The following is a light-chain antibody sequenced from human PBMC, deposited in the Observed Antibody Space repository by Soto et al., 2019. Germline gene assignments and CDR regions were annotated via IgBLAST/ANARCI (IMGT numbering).Light chain of an antibody. V-gene: IGLV2-11*01. CDR3: CSYAGSYTHYV. CDR1: SSDVGGYNY. Sequence: QSALTQPRSVSGSPGQSGTISYTGTSSDVGGYNYVSWYQQHPGKAPKLMIYDVSKRPSGVPDRFSGSKSGNTASLTISGLQAEDEADYYCCSYAGSYTHYVFGTGTKLTVL. CDR2: DVS. J-gene: IGLJ1*01.